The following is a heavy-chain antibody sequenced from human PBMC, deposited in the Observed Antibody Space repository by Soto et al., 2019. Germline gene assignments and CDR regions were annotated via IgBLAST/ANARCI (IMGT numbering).Heavy chain of an antibody. V-gene: IGHV4-31*03. CDR3: AREGGIVGATAADY. D-gene: IGHD1-26*01. CDR2: IYYSGST. CDR1: GGSISSGGYY. Sequence: QVQLQESGPGLVKPSQTLSLTCTVSGGSISSGGYYWSWIRQHPGKGLEWIGYIYYSGSTYYNPSLKSRVTISVDTSKNQLALKLSSVTAADTAVYYCAREGGIVGATAADYWGQGTLVTVSS. J-gene: IGHJ4*02.